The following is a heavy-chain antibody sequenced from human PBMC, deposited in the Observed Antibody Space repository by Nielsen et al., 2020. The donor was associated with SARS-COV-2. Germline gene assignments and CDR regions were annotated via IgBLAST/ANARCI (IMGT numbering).Heavy chain of an antibody. V-gene: IGHV3-9*01. CDR1: GFTFDYYA. CDR3: ARELGGQEDY. CDR2: TSWNSGSI. J-gene: IGHJ4*02. Sequence: SLKISCAASGFTFDYYAMHWVRQAPGKGLEWVSGTSWNSGSIGYADSVKRRFTISRDNAKNSLYLQMNSLRAEDTAVYYCARELGGQEDYWGQGTLVTVSS. D-gene: IGHD4-23*01.